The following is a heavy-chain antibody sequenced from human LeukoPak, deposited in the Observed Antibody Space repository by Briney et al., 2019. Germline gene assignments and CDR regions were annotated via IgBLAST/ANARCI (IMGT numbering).Heavy chain of an antibody. D-gene: IGHD2-2*01. Sequence: GGSLRLSCTASGFTFGDYAMSWVRQAPGKGLEWVGFTRSKAYGGTTEYAASVKGRFTISRDDSKSIAYLQMNSLKTEDTAVYYCTREVVVPAAMGDYYYYYMDVWGKGTTVTVSS. CDR2: TRSKAYGGTT. J-gene: IGHJ6*03. V-gene: IGHV3-49*04. CDR1: GFTFGDYA. CDR3: TREVVVPAAMGDYYYYYMDV.